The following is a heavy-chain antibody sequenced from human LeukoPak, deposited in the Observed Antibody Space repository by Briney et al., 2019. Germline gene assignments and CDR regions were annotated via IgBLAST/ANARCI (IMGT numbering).Heavy chain of an antibody. CDR3: ARRRGRYSGDAFDI. J-gene: IGHJ3*02. V-gene: IGHV5-51*01. D-gene: IGHD1-26*01. Sequence: GESLKISCKGSGYSFTNYWIGWVRQMPGKGLEWIGIIYPGDSDTRYIPSFQGQVTISADKSMSTAYLQWSSLKASDTAMYYCARRRGRYSGDAFDIWGQGTMITVSS. CDR1: GYSFTNYW. CDR2: IYPGDSDT.